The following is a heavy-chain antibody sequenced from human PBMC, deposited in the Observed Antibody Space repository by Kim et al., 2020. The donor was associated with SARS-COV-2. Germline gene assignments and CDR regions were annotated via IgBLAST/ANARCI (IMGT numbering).Heavy chain of an antibody. Sequence: GGSLRLSCAASGFTFSSYAMHWVRQAPGKGLEWVAVISYDGSNKYYADSVKGRFTISRDNSKNTLYLQMNSLRAEDTAVYYCARVTNPYIVVVPAALDYWGQGTLVTVSS. CDR3: ARVTNPYIVVVPAALDY. CDR1: GFTFSSYA. V-gene: IGHV3-30*04. CDR2: ISYDGSNK. D-gene: IGHD2-2*01. J-gene: IGHJ4*02.